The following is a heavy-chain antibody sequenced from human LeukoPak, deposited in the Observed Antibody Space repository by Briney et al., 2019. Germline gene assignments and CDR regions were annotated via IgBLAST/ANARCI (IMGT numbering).Heavy chain of an antibody. CDR1: GFTFSSYS. J-gene: IGHJ4*02. CDR2: VSSSSSTI. D-gene: IGHD6-25*01. Sequence: GSLRLSCAASGFTFSSYSMNWVRQAPGKGLEWVSYVSSSSSTIYYADSVKGRFTISRDNSKNTLYLQMNSLRAEDTAVYSRTGGPAGYPLIWGQGTLVIVSS. V-gene: IGHV3-48*01. CDR3: TGGPAGYPLI.